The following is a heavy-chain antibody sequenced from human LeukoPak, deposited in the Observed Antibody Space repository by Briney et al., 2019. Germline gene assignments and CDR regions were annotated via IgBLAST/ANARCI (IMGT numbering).Heavy chain of an antibody. D-gene: IGHD2-21*01. V-gene: IGHV4-61*01. Sequence: SETLSLTCTVPGASVSSGSYSWNWIRQPPGKGLEGIWYMFYRVSTNYNPSLKSRVHISVDSSKNQFALNLSSVTAAGTAVYYCARFHIPTRSFDFWGQGPLVRVS. J-gene: IGHJ4*02. CDR2: MFYRVST. CDR1: GASVSSGSYS. CDR3: ARFHIPTRSFDF.